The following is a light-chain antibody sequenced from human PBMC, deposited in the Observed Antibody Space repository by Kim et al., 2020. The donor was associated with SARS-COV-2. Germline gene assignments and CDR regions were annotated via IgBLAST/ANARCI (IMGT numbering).Light chain of an antibody. CDR2: TNN. J-gene: IGLJ3*02. CDR1: NSNIGNNF. CDR3: GSWDDSLDGPV. Sequence: QSVLTQAPSASGTPGQSVTIYCSGSNSNIGNNFVYWYQQLPGTAPKVLIHTNNKRPSGVSDRFSGFKSVTSASLSISGLRSEDEADYYCGSWDDSLDGPVFGGGTQLTVL. V-gene: IGLV1-47*01.